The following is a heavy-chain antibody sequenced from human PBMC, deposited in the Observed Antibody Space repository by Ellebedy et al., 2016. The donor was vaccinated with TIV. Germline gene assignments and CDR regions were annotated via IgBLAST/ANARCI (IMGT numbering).Heavy chain of an antibody. D-gene: IGHD6-6*01. V-gene: IGHV1-2*02. J-gene: IGHJ4*02. CDR2: INPYNGGT. CDR3: AREPAGSSLYYFDY. Sequence: ASVKVSXXASGYTFTGYYMHWVRQAPGQGLEWMGWINPYNGGTHYAQRFQGRVTMTRDTSISTAYMELSRLRSDDTAVYYCAREPAGSSLYYFDYWGQGTLVTVSS. CDR1: GYTFTGYY.